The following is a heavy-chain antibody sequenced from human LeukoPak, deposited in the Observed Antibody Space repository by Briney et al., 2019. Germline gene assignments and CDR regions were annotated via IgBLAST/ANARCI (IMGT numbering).Heavy chain of an antibody. CDR3: ASTSLWRPESFYYYSMDV. J-gene: IGHJ6*02. V-gene: IGHV4-4*07. CDR1: GGSISSYY. Sequence: PSETLSLTCTASGGSISSYYWSWIRQPAGKGLEWIGRIYTSGGTNYNPSLKSRVTMSVDTSKNQFSLKLSSVTAADTAVYYCASTSLWRPESFYYYSMDVWGQGTTVTVSS. D-gene: IGHD3-3*01. CDR2: IYTSGGT.